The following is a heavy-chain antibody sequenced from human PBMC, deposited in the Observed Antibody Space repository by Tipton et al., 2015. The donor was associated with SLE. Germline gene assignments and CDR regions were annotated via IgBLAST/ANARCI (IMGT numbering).Heavy chain of an antibody. CDR2: IKHDGSEK. CDR1: GFTLSSYW. D-gene: IGHD2-15*01. J-gene: IGHJ5*02. Sequence: SLRLSCAASGFTLSSYWMSWVRQAPGKGLEWVANIKHDGSEKYYEDSVKGRFTISRDNAKNSLYLQMNSLRAEDTAVYYCAKDSLVCTGGSCYPHNWLDHWGQGTLVTVSS. V-gene: IGHV3-7*01. CDR3: AKDSLVCTGGSCYPHNWLDH.